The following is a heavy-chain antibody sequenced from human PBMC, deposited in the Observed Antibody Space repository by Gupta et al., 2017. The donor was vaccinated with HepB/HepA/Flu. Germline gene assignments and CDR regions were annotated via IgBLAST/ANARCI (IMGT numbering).Heavy chain of an antibody. D-gene: IGHD2-21*02. CDR2: INHSGST. V-gene: IGHV4-34*01. J-gene: IGHJ5*02. CDR3: ARGGGEYCGGDCNWFDP. Sequence: QVQLQQWGAGLLKPSETLSLTCAVYGGSFSGYYWSWIRQPPGKGLEWIGEINHSGSTNSNPSLKSRVNISVDTAKNQFSLKLSSVTAADTAVYYCARGGGEYCGGDCNWFDPWGQGTLVTVSS. CDR1: GGSFSGYY.